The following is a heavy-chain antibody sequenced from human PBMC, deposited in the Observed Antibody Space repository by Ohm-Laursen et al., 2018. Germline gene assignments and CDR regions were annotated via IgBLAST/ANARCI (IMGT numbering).Heavy chain of an antibody. CDR1: GFIVSSND. D-gene: IGHD2-15*01. CDR3: ALVSRGWFDP. V-gene: IGHV3-53*01. J-gene: IGHJ5*02. Sequence: SLRLSCAASGFIVSSNDMSWVRQAPGKGLEWVSVIYSGGSTYLADSVKGRFTISRDNSKNTLYLQMNSLSTDDTAAYYCALVSRGWFDPWGQGTLVTVSS. CDR2: IYSGGST.